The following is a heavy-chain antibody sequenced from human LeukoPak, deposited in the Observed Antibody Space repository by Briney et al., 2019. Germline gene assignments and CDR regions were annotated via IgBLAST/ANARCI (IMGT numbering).Heavy chain of an antibody. CDR1: GFSISSGYY. D-gene: IGHD3-10*01. J-gene: IGHJ6*04. V-gene: IGHV4-38-2*01. CDR3: AGYYASGVSAYDYFGMYV. Sequence: SETLSLTRAVSGFSISSGYYGGWVRPPAGKGLEWIGIMSRNRGIYYNSSLQSLVTISMDTSKNPFSLRLSSLTAADTAVYYCAGYYASGVSAYDYFGMYVWGKGTTVTVSS. CDR2: MSRNRGI.